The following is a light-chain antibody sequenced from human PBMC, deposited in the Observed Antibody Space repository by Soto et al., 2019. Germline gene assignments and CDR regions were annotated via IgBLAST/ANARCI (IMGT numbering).Light chain of an antibody. Sequence: DIQMTQSPSTLSASVGDRVTITCRASQSISSWLAWYQQKPGKAPKLLIYDASSLESGVPSRFSGSGSGTEFTLTISSLQHDDFATYYCQQYNSYSQYTFGPGTKLEIK. J-gene: IGKJ2*01. V-gene: IGKV1-5*01. CDR2: DAS. CDR3: QQYNSYSQYT. CDR1: QSISSW.